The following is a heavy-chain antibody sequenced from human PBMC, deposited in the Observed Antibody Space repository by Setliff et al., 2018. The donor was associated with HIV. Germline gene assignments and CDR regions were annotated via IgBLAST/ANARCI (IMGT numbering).Heavy chain of an antibody. V-gene: IGHV1-69-2*01. CDR1: GYRFTHYY. Sequence: ASVKVSCKASGYRFTHYYMHWVQQAPGKGLEWVGRINPEDHETVYAEKLQGRVTITADTSTATAYMELRSLIFEDTAVYYFATGYTFGPRTDYHYYYIDVWGKGPTVTVSS. D-gene: IGHD5-18*01. CDR2: INPEDHET. CDR3: ATGYTFGPRTDYHYYYIDV. J-gene: IGHJ6*03.